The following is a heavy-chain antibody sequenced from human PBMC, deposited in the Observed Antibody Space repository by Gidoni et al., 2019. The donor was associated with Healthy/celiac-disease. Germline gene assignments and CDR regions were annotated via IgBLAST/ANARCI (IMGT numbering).Heavy chain of an antibody. CDR1: AGSISSSRYY. Sequence: QLQLQESGPGLVKPSETLSLTCTVSAGSISSSRYYWGWIRQPPAKGLEWIGSIYYSGSTYYNPSLKSRVTISVDTSKNQFSLKLSSVTAADTAVYYCARVRVLRDSSSWYGRGLFDPWGQGTLVTVSS. D-gene: IGHD6-13*01. V-gene: IGHV4-39*01. J-gene: IGHJ5*02. CDR3: ARVRVLRDSSSWYGRGLFDP. CDR2: IYYSGST.